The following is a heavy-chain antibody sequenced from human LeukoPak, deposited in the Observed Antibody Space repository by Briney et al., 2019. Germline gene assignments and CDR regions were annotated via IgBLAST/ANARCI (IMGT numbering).Heavy chain of an antibody. D-gene: IGHD2-15*01. CDR3: ARHIVAATGSFDY. CDR2: INPNSGGT. V-gene: IGHV1-2*02. J-gene: IGHJ4*02. CDR1: GYTFTGYY. Sequence: ASVKVSCKASGYTFTGYYMHWVRQAPGQGLEWMGWINPNSGGTNYAQKFLGRVTMTRDTSISTAYMELSRLRSDDTAVYYCARHIVAATGSFDYWGQGTLVTVSS.